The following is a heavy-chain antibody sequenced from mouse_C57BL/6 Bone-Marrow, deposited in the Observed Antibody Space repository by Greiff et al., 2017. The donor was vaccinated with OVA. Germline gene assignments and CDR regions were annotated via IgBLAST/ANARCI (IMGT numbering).Heavy chain of an antibody. Sequence: QVQLQQSGPELVKPGASVKISCKASGYAFSSSWMNWVKQKPGKGLEWIGRIYPGDGDTNYNGKFKGKATLTADKSSSTAYMQLSSLTSEDSAVYFCARSGSSYEGDYWGQGTSVTVSS. V-gene: IGHV1-82*01. CDR1: GYAFSSSW. CDR2: IYPGDGDT. J-gene: IGHJ4*01. D-gene: IGHD1-1*01. CDR3: ARSGSSYEGDY.